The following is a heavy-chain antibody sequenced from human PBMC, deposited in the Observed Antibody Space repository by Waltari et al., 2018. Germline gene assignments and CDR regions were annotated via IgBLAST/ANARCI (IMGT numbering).Heavy chain of an antibody. Sequence: VESGGGVIRPGGSLRLSCEASGFTFDDYGISWVRQGPGKGLDVIAGINWKGDKVAYGDALRGRFIISRDNAKNLLYLQMNTVGLDDTALYYCAGGGDSSWPRWGQGTLVTVSA. J-gene: IGHJ4*02. V-gene: IGHV3-20*04. CDR2: INWKGDKV. D-gene: IGHD3-22*01. CDR3: AGGGDSSWPR. CDR1: GFTFDDYG.